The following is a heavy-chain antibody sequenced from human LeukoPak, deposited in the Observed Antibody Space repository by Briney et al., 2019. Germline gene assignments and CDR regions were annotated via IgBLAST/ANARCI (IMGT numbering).Heavy chain of an antibody. CDR3: ARGGVAGTWGNWFDP. V-gene: IGHV4-59*08. Sequence: PSETLSLTCTVSGGSISSYYWSWIRRPPGKGLEWIGYIYYSGSTNYNPSLKSRVTISVDTSKNQFSLKLSSVTAADTAVYYCARGGVAGTWGNWFDPWGQGTLVTVSS. J-gene: IGHJ5*02. D-gene: IGHD6-19*01. CDR1: GGSISSYY. CDR2: IYYSGST.